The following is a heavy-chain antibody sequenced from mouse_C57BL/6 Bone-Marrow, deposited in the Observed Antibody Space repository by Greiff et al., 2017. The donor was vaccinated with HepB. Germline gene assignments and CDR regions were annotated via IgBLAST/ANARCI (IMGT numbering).Heavy chain of an antibody. J-gene: IGHJ3*01. V-gene: IGHV1-14*01. CDR2: IYPYNDGT. Sequence: QLQESGPELVKPGASVKMSCKASGYTFTSYVMHWVKQKPGQGLEWIGYIYPYNDGTKYNEKFKGKATLTSDKSSSTAYMELSSLTSEDSAVYHRMGYGNYGFAYWGQGTLVTVSA. CDR3: MGYGNYGFAY. D-gene: IGHD2-10*02. CDR1: GYTFTSYV.